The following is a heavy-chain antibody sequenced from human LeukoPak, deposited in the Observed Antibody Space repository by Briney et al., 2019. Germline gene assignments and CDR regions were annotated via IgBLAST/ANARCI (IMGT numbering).Heavy chain of an antibody. CDR1: GFTFSTFW. J-gene: IGHJ6*02. CDR2: IRGDGGEK. D-gene: IGHD3-10*01. CDR3: ARRAHYGSGSFYYHTLDV. Sequence: GGSLRLSCATSGFTFSTFWMTWVRQTPGKGLEWVASIRGDGGEKNYVDSVKGRFTISRDNANNSLYLHMNSLRVEDSAVYSCARRAHYGSGSFYYHTLDVWGQGTTVTVSS. V-gene: IGHV3-7*01.